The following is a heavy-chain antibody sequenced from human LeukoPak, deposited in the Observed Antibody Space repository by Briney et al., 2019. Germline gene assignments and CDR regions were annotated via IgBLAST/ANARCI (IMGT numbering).Heavy chain of an antibody. J-gene: IGHJ6*03. D-gene: IGHD5-18*01. V-gene: IGHV4-61*02. CDR2: IYTSGST. CDR3: ARDEDTAMPVGYMDV. CDR1: GGSISSGSYY. Sequence: SETLSLTCTVSGGSISSGSYYWSWIRQPAGKGLEWIGRIYTSGSTNYNPSLKSRVTISVDTSKNQFSLKLSSVTAADTAVYYCARDEDTAMPVGYMDVWGKGTTATVSS.